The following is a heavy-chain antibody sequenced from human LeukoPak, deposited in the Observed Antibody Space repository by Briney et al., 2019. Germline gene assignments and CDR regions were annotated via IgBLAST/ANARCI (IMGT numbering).Heavy chain of an antibody. J-gene: IGHJ5*02. D-gene: IGHD4-17*01. Sequence: VGSLRLSCAASGFTFSSYGMNWVRQAPGKGLEWVSYISSSRSTIYFADSVKGRFTISRDNAKNSLYLQMNSLRAEDTAVYYCAIGSMYGDYPSNNWFDPWGQGTLVTVSS. V-gene: IGHV3-48*01. CDR2: ISSSRSTI. CDR1: GFTFSSYG. CDR3: AIGSMYGDYPSNNWFDP.